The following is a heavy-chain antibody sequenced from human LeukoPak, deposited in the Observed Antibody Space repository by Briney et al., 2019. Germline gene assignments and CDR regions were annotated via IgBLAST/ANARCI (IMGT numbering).Heavy chain of an antibody. D-gene: IGHD3-22*01. CDR3: ARDVSHRLFYDSSGYYILFDY. CDR2: IYYSGST. CDR1: GGSISSSSYY. J-gene: IGHJ4*02. V-gene: IGHV4-39*07. Sequence: SETLSLTCTVSGGSISSSSYYWGWIRQPPGKGLEWIGSIYYSGSTYYNPSLKSRVTISVDTSKNQFSLKLSSVTAADTAVYYCARDVSHRLFYDSSGYYILFDYWGQGTLVTVSS.